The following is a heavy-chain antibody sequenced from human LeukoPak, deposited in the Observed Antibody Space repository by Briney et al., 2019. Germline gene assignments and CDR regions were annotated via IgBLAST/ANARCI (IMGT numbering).Heavy chain of an antibody. CDR3: AKAGSSGWYVSLADY. V-gene: IGHV3-23*01. J-gene: IGHJ4*02. CDR1: GLTFSSYA. Sequence: GGSLRLSCAASGLTFSSYAMSWVRQAPGKGLEWVSAISGSGGSTYYADSVKGRFTISRDNSKNTLYLQMNSLRAEDTVVYYCAKAGSSGWYVSLADYWGQGTLVTVSS. CDR2: ISGSGGST. D-gene: IGHD6-19*01.